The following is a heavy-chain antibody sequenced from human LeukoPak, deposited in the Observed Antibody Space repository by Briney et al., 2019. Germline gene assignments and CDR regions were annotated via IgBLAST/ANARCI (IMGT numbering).Heavy chain of an antibody. J-gene: IGHJ3*02. D-gene: IGHD4-23*01. V-gene: IGHV1-46*01. Sequence: ASVKVSCKGFGYTFTNYYMHWVRQAPGQGPEWMGIVNPNDGSTTYAQKFQGRVTMTRDMSTNTVYMELSSLRSDDTAEYFCAIVSPMTTVARGQGAFDIWGQGTMDIVSA. CDR2: VNPNDGST. CDR3: AIVSPMTTVARGQGAFDI. CDR1: GYTFTNYY.